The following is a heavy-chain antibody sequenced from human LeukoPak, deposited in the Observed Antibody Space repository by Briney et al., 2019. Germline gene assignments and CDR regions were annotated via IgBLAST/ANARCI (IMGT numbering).Heavy chain of an antibody. CDR2: VNSDGSST. D-gene: IGHD5-24*01. CDR3: VRDRDEGAFDI. V-gene: IGHV3-74*01. J-gene: IGHJ3*02. Sequence: PGGSLRLSCAASGFTFSSYLMHWVRQAPGKGLVWVSRVNSDGSSTTYADSVKGRFTISRDNAKNTLYLQMNSLRVEDSAVYYCVRDRDEGAFDIWGQGTMVTVSS. CDR1: GFTFSSYL.